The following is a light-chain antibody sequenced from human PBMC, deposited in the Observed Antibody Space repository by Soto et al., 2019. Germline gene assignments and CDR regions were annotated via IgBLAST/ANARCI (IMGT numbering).Light chain of an antibody. CDR3: QSYDRSRRLDYV. CDR1: SSNIGAGSD. CDR2: GNT. J-gene: IGLJ1*01. Sequence: QSVLTQPPSVSGAPGQKVTISCTGSSSNIGAGSDVHWYQQLPGTAPKLLIYGNTNRPSGVPDRFAGSKSGTSASLAITGLQAEEEADYYCQSYDRSRRLDYVFGTGTKVTDL. V-gene: IGLV1-40*01.